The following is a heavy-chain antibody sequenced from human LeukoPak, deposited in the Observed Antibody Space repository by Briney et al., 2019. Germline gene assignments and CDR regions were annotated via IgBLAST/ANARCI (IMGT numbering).Heavy chain of an antibody. J-gene: IGHJ3*02. CDR3: ASSIAVAGTGAFDI. V-gene: IGHV1-2*02. Sequence: ASVKVSCKASGYTFTGYYMHWVRQAPGQGLEWMGWINPNSGGTNYAQKFQGRVTMTRDTSIGTAYMELSRLRSDDTAVYYCASSIAVAGTGAFDIWGQGTMVTVSS. CDR2: INPNSGGT. D-gene: IGHD6-19*01. CDR1: GYTFTGYY.